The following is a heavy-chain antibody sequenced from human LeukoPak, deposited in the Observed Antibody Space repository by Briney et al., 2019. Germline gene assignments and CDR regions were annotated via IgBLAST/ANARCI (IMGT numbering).Heavy chain of an antibody. Sequence: ASVKVSCKASGYTFTSYGISWVRQAPGQGLEWMGWISAYNGNTNYAQKLQGRVTMTTDTSTSTAYMELRSLRADDTAVYYCARGCQEQLLNFLYYYMDVWGKGTTVTISS. CDR2: ISAYNGNT. V-gene: IGHV1-18*01. J-gene: IGHJ6*03. CDR3: ARGCQEQLLNFLYYYMDV. D-gene: IGHD2-2*01. CDR1: GYTFTSYG.